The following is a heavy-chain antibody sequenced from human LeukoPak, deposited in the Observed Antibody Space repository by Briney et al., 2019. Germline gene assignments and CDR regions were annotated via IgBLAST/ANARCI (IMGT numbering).Heavy chain of an antibody. CDR3: ARQGSGYYREYYYYMDV. J-gene: IGHJ6*03. Sequence: PSETLSLTCTVSGGSITSNNYYWSWIRQPPGKGLEWIGYIYYSGSTNYNPSLKSRVTISVDTSKNQFSLKLSSVTAADTAVYYCARQGSGYYREYYYYMDVWGKGTTVTVSS. CDR2: IYYSGST. D-gene: IGHD3-3*01. CDR1: GGSITSNNYY. V-gene: IGHV4-61*01.